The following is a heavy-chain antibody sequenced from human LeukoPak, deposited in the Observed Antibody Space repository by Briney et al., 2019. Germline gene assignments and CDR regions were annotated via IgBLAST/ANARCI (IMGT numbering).Heavy chain of an antibody. CDR2: IIPIFGTA. J-gene: IGHJ4*02. CDR1: GGTFSSYA. Sequence: SVKVSCKASGGTFSSYAISWVRQAPGQGLEWMGGIIPIFGTANYAQKFQGRVTITTDESTSTAYMELSSLRSEDTAVYYCARNQGGYYGSGSPDYWGQGTLVTVSS. CDR3: ARNQGGYYGSGSPDY. V-gene: IGHV1-69*05. D-gene: IGHD3-10*01.